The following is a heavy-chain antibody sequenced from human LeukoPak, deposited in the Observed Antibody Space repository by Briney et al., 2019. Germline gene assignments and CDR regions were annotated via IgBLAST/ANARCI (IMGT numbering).Heavy chain of an antibody. CDR1: GGSISSGGYS. CDR2: IYYSGST. CDR3: ARETPYCSSTSCYRGPNYYYGMDV. Sequence: PSQTLSLTCTVSGGSISSGGYSWSWIRQHPGKGLEWIGYIYYSGSTCYNPSLKSRVTISVDTSKNQFSLKLSSVTAADTAVYYCARETPYCSSTSCYRGPNYYYGMDVWGQGTTVTVSS. V-gene: IGHV4-31*03. D-gene: IGHD2-2*01. J-gene: IGHJ6*02.